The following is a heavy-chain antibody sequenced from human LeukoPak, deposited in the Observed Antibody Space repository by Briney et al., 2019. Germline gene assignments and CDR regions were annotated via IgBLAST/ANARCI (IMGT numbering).Heavy chain of an antibody. CDR1: GYTFTSYY. V-gene: IGHV1-46*01. CDR2: INPSGGST. J-gene: IGHJ4*02. CDR3: AIPGADIVVVPAAPGGNY. D-gene: IGHD2-2*01. Sequence: ASVKVSCKASGYTFTSYYMHWVRQAPGQGLEWMGIINPSGGSTSYAQKFQGRVTMTRNTSISTAYMELSSLRSEDTAVYYCAIPGADIVVVPAAPGGNYWGQGTLVTVSS.